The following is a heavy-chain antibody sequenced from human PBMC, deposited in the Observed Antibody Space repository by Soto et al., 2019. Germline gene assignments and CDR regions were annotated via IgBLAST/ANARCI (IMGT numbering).Heavy chain of an antibody. V-gene: IGHV5-51*01. D-gene: IGHD5-12*01. J-gene: IGHJ3*01. CDR2: IYPGDSDS. Sequence: GESLKISCQGSGYSFTTYWIGWVRQMPGKGLEWMGIIYPGDSDSRYSPSFQGQVTVSADKSISTAYLQWSSLKASDTAIYYCARSVSRDGYNSWDDAFDVWGQGTMVTVSS. CDR3: ARSVSRDGYNSWDDAFDV. CDR1: GYSFTTYW.